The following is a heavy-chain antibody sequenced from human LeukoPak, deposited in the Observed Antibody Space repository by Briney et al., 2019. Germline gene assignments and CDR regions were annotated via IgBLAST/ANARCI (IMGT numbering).Heavy chain of an antibody. Sequence: GGSLRLSCAASGFTFSSYSMNWVRQAPGKGLEWVSFISRSSSTIYYADSVKGRFTISRDNAKNSLYMQMNSVRAEDTAVCYCARTHNYDSSGYNDYWGQGTLVTVSS. CDR3: ARTHNYDSSGYNDY. J-gene: IGHJ4*02. CDR1: GFTFSSYS. D-gene: IGHD3-22*01. CDR2: ISRSSSTI. V-gene: IGHV3-48*04.